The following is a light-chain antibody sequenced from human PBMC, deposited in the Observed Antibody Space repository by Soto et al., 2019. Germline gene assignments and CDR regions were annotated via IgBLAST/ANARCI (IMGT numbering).Light chain of an antibody. V-gene: IGKV3-15*01. CDR1: EGVNSY. CDR2: GAS. CDR3: QQYNSWSRT. J-gene: IGKJ4*02. Sequence: EIVITQSPASLSVSPGERATLSCRASEGVNSYLAWYQQKPGQVPRLLIYGASTRDTGIPARFSGSGSGTEFALTINGLQSEDFAVYYCQQYNSWSRTFGEGTKVDIK.